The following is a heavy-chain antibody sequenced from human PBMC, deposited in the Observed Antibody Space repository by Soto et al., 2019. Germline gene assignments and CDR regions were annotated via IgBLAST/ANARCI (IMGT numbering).Heavy chain of an antibody. CDR1: GYTFTSYY. D-gene: IGHD3-16*01. Sequence: ASVKVSCTASGYTFTSYYMHWLRQAPGQGLEWMGIINASGGSTSYAQKFQVRGTRTRDTSTSKVYMELSSMRSEDTAVYYCARDRINLSWGRYPSYWFDPWGQGTLVTVSS. V-gene: IGHV1-46*01. CDR2: INASGGST. J-gene: IGHJ5*02. CDR3: ARDRINLSWGRYPSYWFDP.